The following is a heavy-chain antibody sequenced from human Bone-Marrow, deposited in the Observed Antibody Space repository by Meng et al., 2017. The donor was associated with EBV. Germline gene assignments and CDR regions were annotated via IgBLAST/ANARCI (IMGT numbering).Heavy chain of an antibody. D-gene: IGHD3-10*01. V-gene: IGHV1-69*01. CDR3: ASESGRGFTPDY. CDR1: GGTFRGDA. CDR2: LIPMSDAP. J-gene: IGHJ4*02. Sequence: QGPLVRSGAEVKKPGSSVKVSCKTSGGTFRGDAISWVRQAPGQGLEWMGGLIPMSDAPHYAQKFQGRVTITADESTSTHYMDLSGLRSEDTAMYYCASESGRGFTPDYWGQGTLVTVSS.